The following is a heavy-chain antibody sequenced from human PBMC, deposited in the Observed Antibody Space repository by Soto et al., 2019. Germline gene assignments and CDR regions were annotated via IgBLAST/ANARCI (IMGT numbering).Heavy chain of an antibody. V-gene: IGHV4-59*01. CDR2: IYYSGST. CDR3: ARVIPGRRADY. D-gene: IGHD3-16*02. Sequence: SETLSLTCTVSGGSISSYYWSWIRQPPGKGLEWIGYIYYSGSTNYNPSLKSRVTISVDTSKNQFSLKLSSVTAADTAVYYCARVIPGRRADYWGQGTLVTVSS. J-gene: IGHJ4*02. CDR1: GGSISSYY.